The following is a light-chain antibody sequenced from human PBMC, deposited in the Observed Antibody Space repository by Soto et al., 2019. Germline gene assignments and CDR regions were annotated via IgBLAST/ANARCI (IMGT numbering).Light chain of an antibody. J-gene: IGLJ3*02. CDR2: LNSDGRH. Sequence: QPVLTQSPSASASLGASVKLTCTLSRGHSSYAIAWHQQKPEKGPRYLVKLNSDGRHSKGDGIPDRFSGSSSGAERYLTISSLQSEDEADYYCQTWGTGIVVFGGGTELAVL. V-gene: IGLV4-69*01. CDR1: RGHSSYA. CDR3: QTWGTGIVV.